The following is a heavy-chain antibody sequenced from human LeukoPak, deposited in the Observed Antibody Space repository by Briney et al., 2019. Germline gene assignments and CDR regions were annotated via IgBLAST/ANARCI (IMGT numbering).Heavy chain of an antibody. V-gene: IGHV3-23*01. J-gene: IGHJ4*02. Sequence: GGSLRLSCAASGFTFNHYAMSWVRQAPGKGLEWVSSIGGGGDGTHYADSVKGRFTVSRDNSKNTLFLQMNSLRAEDTAVYFCAKFTRGYSGYVDFWGQGTLVTVSS. D-gene: IGHD5-12*01. CDR3: AKFTRGYSGYVDF. CDR1: GFTFNHYA. CDR2: IGGGGDGT.